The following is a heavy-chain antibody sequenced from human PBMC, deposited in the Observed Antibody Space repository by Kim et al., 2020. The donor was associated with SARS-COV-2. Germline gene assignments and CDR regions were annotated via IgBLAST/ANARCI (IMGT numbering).Heavy chain of an antibody. Sequence: GSLRLSCAASGFTFSSYAMSWVRQAPGKGLEWVSAINGSGGSTYYADSVKGRFTISRDNSKNTLYLQMNSLRAEDTAVYYCAKDQITIFGVVIPTLVEAFDIWGQGTMVTVSS. V-gene: IGHV3-23*01. CDR1: GFTFSSYA. J-gene: IGHJ3*02. CDR3: AKDQITIFGVVIPTLVEAFDI. D-gene: IGHD3-3*01. CDR2: INGSGGST.